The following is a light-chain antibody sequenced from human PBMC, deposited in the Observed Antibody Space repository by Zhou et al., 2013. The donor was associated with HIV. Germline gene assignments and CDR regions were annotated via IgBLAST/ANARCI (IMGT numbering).Light chain of an antibody. CDR2: KAS. Sequence: DIQMTQSPSSLSASVGDRVTITCRASQSISNWLAWYQQKPGRAPKLLIYKASSLESGVPSRFSGSGSGTEFTLTISSLQPDDFATYYCQQCNSTWMFGQGTKGGNQT. V-gene: IGKV1-5*03. CDR1: QSISNW. CDR3: QQCNSTWM. J-gene: IGKJ1*01.